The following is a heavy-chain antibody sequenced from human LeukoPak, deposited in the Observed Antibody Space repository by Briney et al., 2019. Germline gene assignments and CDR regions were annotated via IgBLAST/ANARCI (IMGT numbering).Heavy chain of an antibody. V-gene: IGHV1-18*01. D-gene: IGHD3-10*01. Sequence: ASVKVSCKASGYTFTSYGISWVRQAPGQGLEWMGWICAYNGNTNYAQKLQGRVTMTTDTSTSTAYMELRSLRSDDTAVYYCARDLEVRGTYYYYYMGVWGKGTTVTVSS. CDR1: GYTFTSYG. CDR3: ARDLEVRGTYYYYYMGV. J-gene: IGHJ6*03. CDR2: ICAYNGNT.